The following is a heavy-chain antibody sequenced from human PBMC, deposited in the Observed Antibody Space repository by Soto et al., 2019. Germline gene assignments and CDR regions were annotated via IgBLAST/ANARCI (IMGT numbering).Heavy chain of an antibody. D-gene: IGHD3-22*01. CDR3: AKIDGYFDY. CDR1: GFTFINTG. V-gene: IGHV3-23*01. CDR2: ITGNGDTT. Sequence: HPGGSLRLSCAVSGFTFINTGMSWVRQAPGQGLECVSAITGNGDTTYYADSVKGRFTISRDNSKSTLYLQMNSLRAEDTAVYYCAKIDGYFDYWGQGTLVTVSS. J-gene: IGHJ4*02.